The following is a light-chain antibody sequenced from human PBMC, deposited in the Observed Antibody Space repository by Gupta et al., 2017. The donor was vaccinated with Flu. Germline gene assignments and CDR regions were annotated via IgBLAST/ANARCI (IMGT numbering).Light chain of an antibody. V-gene: IGLV1-44*01. CDR1: SSNIGSNT. CDR2: SNN. Sequence: QSVLTQPPSASVTPGQRVTISCSGSSSNIGSNTVTWYQQLPGTAPKLLIYSNNQRPSGVPDRFSGSKSGTSASLAISGLQSEDEADYYCAPWDDSLNGWVFGGGTKLTVL. CDR3: APWDDSLNGWV. J-gene: IGLJ3*02.